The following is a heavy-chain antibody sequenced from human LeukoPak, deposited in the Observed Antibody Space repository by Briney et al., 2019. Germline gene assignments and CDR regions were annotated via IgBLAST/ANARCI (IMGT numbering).Heavy chain of an antibody. J-gene: IGHJ5*02. CDR1: GDSITSPNYY. CDR2: IYSTGIT. CDR3: ASSPSTVWLEKWFDH. V-gene: IGHV4-39*01. Sequence: PSETLSLTCTVSGDSITSPNYYWGWIRQPPGKGLEWIGNIYSTGITYYNPSLKSRGTISVDTSKNQFSLKLTSMTVADTAVYYCASSPSTVWLEKWFDHWAQGTQVSVSA. D-gene: IGHD6-19*01.